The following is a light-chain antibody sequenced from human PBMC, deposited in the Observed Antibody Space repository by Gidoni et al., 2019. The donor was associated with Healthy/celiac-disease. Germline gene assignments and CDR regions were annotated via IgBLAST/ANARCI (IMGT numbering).Light chain of an antibody. CDR2: AAS. Sequence: IQLPQSPSFLSASVGDRVTITCRASQGISSYLAWYQQKPGKAPKLLIYAASTLQSGVPSRFSGSGSGKEFTLTISSLQPEDFATYYCQQLNSYPLTFGGGTKVEIK. CDR1: QGISSY. J-gene: IGKJ4*01. V-gene: IGKV1-9*01. CDR3: QQLNSYPLT.